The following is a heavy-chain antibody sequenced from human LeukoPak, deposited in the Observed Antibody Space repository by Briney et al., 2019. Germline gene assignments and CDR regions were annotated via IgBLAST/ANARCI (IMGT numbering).Heavy chain of an antibody. V-gene: IGHV4-39*01. J-gene: IGHJ4*02. Sequence: SETLSLTCTVSGGSISSSSYYWGWIRQPPGKGLEWIGSNNYRGSTYYNPSLKSRVTISVDTSKDQFSLKLSSVTAADTAVYYCARSQSGPSHFFDYWGQGTLVTVSS. CDR2: NNYRGST. CDR3: ARSQSGPSHFFDY. D-gene: IGHD2-15*01. CDR1: GGSISSSSYY.